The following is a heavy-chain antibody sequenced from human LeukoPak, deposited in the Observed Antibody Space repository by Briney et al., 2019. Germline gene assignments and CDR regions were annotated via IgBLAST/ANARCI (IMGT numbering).Heavy chain of an antibody. J-gene: IGHJ4*02. V-gene: IGHV3-64D*06. D-gene: IGHD3-10*01. CDR1: GFTFSRYA. Sequence: GLSVRLSCSASGFTFSRYAMHWVRQAPGKGLEYVSAISSNGGSTYYADSVKGRFTISRDNSKNTLYLQMSSLRAEDTAVYYCVKDGSGSYYTYYFDYWGQGTLVTVS. CDR2: ISSNGGST. CDR3: VKDGSGSYYTYYFDY.